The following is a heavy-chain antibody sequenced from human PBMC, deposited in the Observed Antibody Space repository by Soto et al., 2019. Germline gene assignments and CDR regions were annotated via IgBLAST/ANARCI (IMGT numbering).Heavy chain of an antibody. CDR1: GFTITSHA. J-gene: IGHJ4*02. D-gene: IGHD3-22*01. Sequence: PGGSLSLSCAASGFTITSHAMHWVRPAPGKGLEWLAFISYDGTNTYYADSVKGRFTISRDNSKNTLYLQMNSLRAEDTAVYDCARSLGHHYDNSGYYYFDYWGQGTLVTVSS. V-gene: IGHV3-30-3*01. CDR2: ISYDGTNT. CDR3: ARSLGHHYDNSGYYYFDY.